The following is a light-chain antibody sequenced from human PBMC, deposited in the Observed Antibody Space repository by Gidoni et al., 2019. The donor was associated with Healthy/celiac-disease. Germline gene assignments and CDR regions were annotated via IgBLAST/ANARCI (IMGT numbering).Light chain of an antibody. CDR1: QGVLYCSNNKNY. CDR3: PQYYSTPYT. Sequence: DIVMTQSPDPLAVSLGERATINCKSSQGVLYCSNNKNYLAWYQQKPGQPPKLLIYWASTREYGVPDRFRGSGFGTDFPLPLSRLQAEDVAVYYCPQYYSTPYTFGQGTKLEIK. J-gene: IGKJ2*01. V-gene: IGKV4-1*01. CDR2: WAS.